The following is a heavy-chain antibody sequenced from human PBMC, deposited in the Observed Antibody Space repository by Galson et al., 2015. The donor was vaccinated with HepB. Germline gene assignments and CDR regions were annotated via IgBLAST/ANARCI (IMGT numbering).Heavy chain of an antibody. CDR1: GYTFTSSA. J-gene: IGHJ6*02. D-gene: IGHD3-10*01. Sequence: SVKVSCKASGYTFTSSAMQWVRQARGQRLEWIGWIVVGSGNTNYAQKFQERVTITRDMSTSTAYMELSSLRSEDTAVYYCAADVLLWFGELSGAYGMDVWGQGTTVTVSS. CDR3: AADVLLWFGELSGAYGMDV. V-gene: IGHV1-58*02. CDR2: IVVGSGNT.